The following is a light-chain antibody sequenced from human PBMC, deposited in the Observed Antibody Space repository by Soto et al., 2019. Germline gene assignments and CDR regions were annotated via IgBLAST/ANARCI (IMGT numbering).Light chain of an antibody. V-gene: IGKV3-20*01. CDR1: QSVSSRY. CDR2: GAT. Sequence: EIVLTQSPGTLSLSPGERATLSCRASQSVSSRYLAWYQQKPGQAPRLLIYGATSRATGIPDRFSGSGSGTDFTLTISRLEPEVLAVYYCQQYGSSFTFGPGTKVDIK. CDR3: QQYGSSFT. J-gene: IGKJ3*01.